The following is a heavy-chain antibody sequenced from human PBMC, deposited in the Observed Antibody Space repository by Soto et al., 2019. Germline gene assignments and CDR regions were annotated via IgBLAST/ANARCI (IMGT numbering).Heavy chain of an antibody. CDR3: AKGTVTTFNWYFDL. D-gene: IGHD4-17*01. J-gene: IGHJ2*01. CDR1: GFTFSSYA. V-gene: IGHV3-23*01. Sequence: PVGSLRLSCAASGFTFSSYAMSWVRQAPVKVLEWVSVISGSGSSTYYADSVKVRFTISRDNSKKTLYVQMNSLRAEDTAVYYCAKGTVTTFNWYFDLWGRGTLVTVSS. CDR2: ISGSGSST.